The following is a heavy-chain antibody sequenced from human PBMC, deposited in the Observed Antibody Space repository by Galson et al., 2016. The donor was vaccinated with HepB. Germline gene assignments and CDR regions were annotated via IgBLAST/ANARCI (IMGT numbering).Heavy chain of an antibody. CDR3: SRDRHRLSQNTVIGL. V-gene: IGHV3-53*01. CDR2: IYSNGDT. Sequence: LRLSCAASGFTVSNNYMKWVRQAPGKGLEWVSLIYSNGDTRYADSVKGRFTISRDNFKNTVYLHMNNLRAEDTAMYYCSRDRHRLSQNTVIGLWGQGTLVTVSS. D-gene: IGHD2/OR15-2a*01. CDR1: GFTVSNNY. J-gene: IGHJ4*02.